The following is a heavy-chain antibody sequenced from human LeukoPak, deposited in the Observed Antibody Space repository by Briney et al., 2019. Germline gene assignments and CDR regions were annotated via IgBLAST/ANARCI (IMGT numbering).Heavy chain of an antibody. D-gene: IGHD3-22*01. J-gene: IGHJ4*02. V-gene: IGHV1-18*01. CDR1: GYTFTSYG. CDR2: ISAYNGNT. CDR3: ARAGYYYDSSGYLQPPDY. Sequence: ASVKVSCKASGYTFTSYGISWVRQAPGQGLEWMGWISAYNGNTNYAQKLQGRVTMTTDTFTSTAYMQLRSLRSDDTAVYYGARAGYYYDSSGYLQPPDYWGQGTLVTVSS.